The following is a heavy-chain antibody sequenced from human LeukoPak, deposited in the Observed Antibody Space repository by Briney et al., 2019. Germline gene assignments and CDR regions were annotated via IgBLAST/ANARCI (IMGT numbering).Heavy chain of an antibody. CDR2: IYYSGST. J-gene: IGHJ4*02. CDR1: GGSISIGGYY. D-gene: IGHD2/OR15-2a*01. V-gene: IGHV4-31*03. CDR3: ARGKYYLPFDY. Sequence: SETLSLTCTVCGGSISIGGYYWSWIRQHPGKGLEWIGYIYYSGSTYYNPSLKSRVTISVDTSKNQFSLKLSSVTAADTAVYYCARGKYYLPFDYWGQGTLVTVSS.